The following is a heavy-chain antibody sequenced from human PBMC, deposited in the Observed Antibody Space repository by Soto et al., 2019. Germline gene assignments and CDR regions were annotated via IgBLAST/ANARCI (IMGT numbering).Heavy chain of an antibody. V-gene: IGHV4-59*01. J-gene: IGHJ4*02. Sequence: PSETLSLTCTVSGGSISSYYWSWIRQPPGKGLEWIGYIYYSGSTNYNPSLKSRVTISLDTSKNQFSLKLSSVTAADTAVYYCARVMTTIRYFDYWGQGTLVTVSS. D-gene: IGHD4-4*01. CDR1: GGSISSYY. CDR3: ARVMTTIRYFDY. CDR2: IYYSGST.